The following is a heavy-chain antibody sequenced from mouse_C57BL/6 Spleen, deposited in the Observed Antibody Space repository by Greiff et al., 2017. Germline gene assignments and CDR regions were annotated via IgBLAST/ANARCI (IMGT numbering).Heavy chain of an antibody. CDR2: IYPRSGNT. Sequence: VQRVESGAELARPGASVKLSCKASGYTFTSYGISWVKQRTGQGLEWIGEIYPRSGNTYYNEKFKGKATLTADKSSSTAYMELRSLTSEDSAVYFCARSIYDGYPSYWGQGTSVTVSS. CDR1: GYTFTSYG. J-gene: IGHJ4*01. CDR3: ARSIYDGYPSY. D-gene: IGHD2-3*01. V-gene: IGHV1-81*01.